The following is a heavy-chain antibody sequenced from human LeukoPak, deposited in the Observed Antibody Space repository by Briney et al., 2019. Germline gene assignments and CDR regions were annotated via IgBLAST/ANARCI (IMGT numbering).Heavy chain of an antibody. CDR1: GGSISSYY. CDR3: ARETSVVYYYDSSGYYEYYFDY. Sequence: SQTLSLTCTVSGGSISSYYWSWIRQPPGKGLEWIGHIYYSGSTNYNPSLKSRVTISVDTSKNQFSLKLSSVTAADTAVYYCARETSVVYYYDSSGYYEYYFDYWGQGTLVTVSS. D-gene: IGHD3-22*01. CDR2: IYYSGST. J-gene: IGHJ4*02. V-gene: IGHV4-59*01.